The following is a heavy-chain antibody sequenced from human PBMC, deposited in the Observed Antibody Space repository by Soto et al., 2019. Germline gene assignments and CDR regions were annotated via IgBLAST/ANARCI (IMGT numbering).Heavy chain of an antibody. J-gene: IGHJ4*02. V-gene: IGHV4-30-2*01. CDR1: GGSISSGGYS. D-gene: IGHD1-20*01. CDR2: IYHSGST. Sequence: PSETLSLTCAVSGGSISSGGYSWSWIRQPPGKGLEWIGYIYHSGSTYYNPSLKSRVTISVDRSKNQFSLKLSSVTAADTAVYYCARDNSGFDYWGQGTLVTV. CDR3: ARDNSGFDY.